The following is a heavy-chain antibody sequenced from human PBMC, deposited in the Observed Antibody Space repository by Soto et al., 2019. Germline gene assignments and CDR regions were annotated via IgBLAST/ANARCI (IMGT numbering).Heavy chain of an antibody. V-gene: IGHV4-30-4*01. D-gene: IGHD3-22*01. CDR2: IHSSGSI. Sequence: PSETLSLTCAVYGGSISSDDYYWSWIRQAPGRGLEWIGYIHSSGSIYYNPSLKSRATMSIDTAGNQFSLKVSSVTVADTAVYYCARDLDGLHDDTSGPFPRPGWGQGTLVTVSS. CDR1: GGSISSDDYY. CDR3: ARDLDGLHDDTSGPFPRPG. J-gene: IGHJ1*01.